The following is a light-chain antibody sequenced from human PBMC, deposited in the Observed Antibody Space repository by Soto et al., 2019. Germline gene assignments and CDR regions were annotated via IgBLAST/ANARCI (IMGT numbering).Light chain of an antibody. Sequence: QSVLTQPPSVSGSPGQSVAISCTGTSSDVGSYNRVSWYQQPPGTAPKLMIYDVNNRPSGVPDRFSGSKSGNTASLTISGLQAEDEADYYCSSYTISSPYVFGTGTKLSVL. CDR2: DVN. J-gene: IGLJ1*01. V-gene: IGLV2-18*02. CDR3: SSYTISSPYV. CDR1: SSDVGSYNR.